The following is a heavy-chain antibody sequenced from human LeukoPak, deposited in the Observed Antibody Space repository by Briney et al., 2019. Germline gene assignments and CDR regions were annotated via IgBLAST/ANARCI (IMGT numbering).Heavy chain of an antibody. CDR2: IKPDGSST. J-gene: IGHJ4*02. CDR3: SRDFNGRNDF. Sequence: RGGLRLSCAAPLFTFLRNRMQAGSESPRRGVVWVCRIKPDGSSTDYAESEKGRYTTYSANAKNTLSLGMNSTAEEDTAVYYCSRDFNGRNDFWGQGTLVTVSS. CDR1: LFTFLRNR. D-gene: IGHD1-14*01. V-gene: IGHV3-74*01.